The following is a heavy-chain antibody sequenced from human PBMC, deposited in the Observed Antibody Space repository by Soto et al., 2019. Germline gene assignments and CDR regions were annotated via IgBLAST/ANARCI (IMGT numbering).Heavy chain of an antibody. CDR2: INPNNGGT. CDR1: GYTFTGYY. Sequence: ASVKVSCKSSGYTFTGYYIPWVRQAPGQGLEWMGWINPNNGGTKYAQNFQGWVILTSDTSISTAYMEMTRLRSDDTAVYFCVRGEAGYYYYGMDVWGQGTTVTVSS. J-gene: IGHJ6*02. V-gene: IGHV1-2*04. CDR3: VRGEAGYYYYGMDV.